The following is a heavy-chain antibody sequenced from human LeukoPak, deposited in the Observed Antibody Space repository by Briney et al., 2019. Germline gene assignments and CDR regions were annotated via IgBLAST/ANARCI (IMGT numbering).Heavy chain of an antibody. CDR3: ARCRDGYKKLWGD. J-gene: IGHJ4*02. Sequence: GESLKISCKGSGCSFTSYWIGWVRQMPGKGLEWMGIIYPGDSDTRYSPSFQGQVTISADKSISIAYLQWSSLKASDTAMYYCARCRDGYKKLWGDWGQGTLVTVSS. D-gene: IGHD5-24*01. CDR1: GCSFTSYW. V-gene: IGHV5-51*01. CDR2: IYPGDSDT.